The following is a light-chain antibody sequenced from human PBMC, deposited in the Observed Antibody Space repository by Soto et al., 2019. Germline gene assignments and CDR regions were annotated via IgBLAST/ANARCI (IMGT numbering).Light chain of an antibody. CDR1: QFVSSR. V-gene: IGKV3-15*01. J-gene: IGKJ1*01. CDR3: QEYIQWPPGM. Sequence: DIVVTQSPATLSASPGERVALSCRASQFVSSRLAWYQQRPGQVPRLLIYDTSTRAPGISARFSGSGSGTEFTLTISSLQSEDFAVYYWQEYIQWPPGMFGPGTTVDIK. CDR2: DTS.